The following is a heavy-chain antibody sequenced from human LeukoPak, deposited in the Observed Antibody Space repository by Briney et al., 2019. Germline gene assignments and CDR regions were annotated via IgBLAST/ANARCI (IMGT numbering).Heavy chain of an antibody. CDR2: IYHSGST. V-gene: IGHV4-30-2*01. CDR3: ARESGYSYGSYYYGMDV. J-gene: IGHJ6*02. CDR1: GGSISSGTYA. Sequence: SETLSLTCTVSGGSISSGTYAWTWIRQPPRKGLEWIGYIYHSGSTYYNPSLKSRVTISLDKSKNQFSLKLSSVTAADTAAYYCARESGYSYGSYYYGMDVWGQGTTVTVSS. D-gene: IGHD5-18*01.